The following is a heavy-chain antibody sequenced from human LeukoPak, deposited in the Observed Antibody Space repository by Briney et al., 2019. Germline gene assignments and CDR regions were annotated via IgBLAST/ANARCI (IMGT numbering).Heavy chain of an antibody. CDR2: IGSSSSYI. D-gene: IGHD3-22*01. J-gene: IGHJ4*02. V-gene: IGHV3-21*01. CDR3: ARGDYDSSGYPTPDLFDY. Sequence: GGSLRLSCAASGFTFSGDLMNWVRQAPGKGLEWVSSIGSSSSYIYYADSVKGRFTISRDNAKNSLYLQINTLRTEDTAVYYCARGDYDSSGYPTPDLFDYWGQGTLVTVSS. CDR1: GFTFSGDL.